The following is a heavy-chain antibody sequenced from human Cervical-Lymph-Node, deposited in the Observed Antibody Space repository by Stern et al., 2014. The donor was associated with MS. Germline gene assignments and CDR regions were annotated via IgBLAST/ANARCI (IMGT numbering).Heavy chain of an antibody. D-gene: IGHD3-10*01. CDR3: ARDRGYYYGMDV. CDR1: GGSISSGSYY. CDR2: IYTSGST. Sequence: QVQLQESGPGLVKPSQTLSLTCTVSGGSISSGSYYWSWIRQPAGKGLEXIGRIYTSGSTNYNPSLKSRVTISVDTSKNQFPLKLSSVTAADTAVYYCARDRGYYYGMDVWGQGTTVTVSS. V-gene: IGHV4-61*02. J-gene: IGHJ6*02.